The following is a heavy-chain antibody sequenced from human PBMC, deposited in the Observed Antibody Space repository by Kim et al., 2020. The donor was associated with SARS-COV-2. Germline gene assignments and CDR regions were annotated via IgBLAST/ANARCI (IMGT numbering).Heavy chain of an antibody. D-gene: IGHD6-13*01. J-gene: IGHJ5*02. Sequence: AKGRFTISRDNSKKPLYLQMNSLRAEDTAVYYCASSSGYSSSWFSGGFDPWGQGTLVTVSS. CDR3: ASSSGYSSSWFSGGFDP. V-gene: IGHV3-30*01.